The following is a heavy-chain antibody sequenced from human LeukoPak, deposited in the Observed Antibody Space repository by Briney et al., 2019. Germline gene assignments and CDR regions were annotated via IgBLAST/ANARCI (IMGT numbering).Heavy chain of an antibody. J-gene: IGHJ5*02. D-gene: IGHD6-19*01. V-gene: IGHV1-46*01. Sequence: ASVKVSCKASGYTFTSYYMHWVRQAPGQGLEWMGIINPSGGSTSYAQKFQGRVTMTTDTSTSTVYMELRSLRFDDTATYYCARGDSSGWPWGQGTSVTVSS. CDR3: ARGDSSGWP. CDR2: INPSGGST. CDR1: GYTFTSYY.